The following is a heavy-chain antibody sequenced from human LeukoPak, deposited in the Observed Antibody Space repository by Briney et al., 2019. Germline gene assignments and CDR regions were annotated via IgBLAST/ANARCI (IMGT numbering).Heavy chain of an antibody. CDR3: AREVADYGGYYYYHYMDV. CDR1: GGSVSSYY. CDR2: IYTSGSN. V-gene: IGHV4-4*07. Sequence: SETLSLTCTVSGGSVSSYYWSWIRQPAGKGLEWIGRIYTSGSNNYNPSLKSRVTMSVDTSKNQFSLKLSSVTAADTAMYYCAREVADYGGYYYYHYMDVWGEGTTVTISS. D-gene: IGHD4-23*01. J-gene: IGHJ6*03.